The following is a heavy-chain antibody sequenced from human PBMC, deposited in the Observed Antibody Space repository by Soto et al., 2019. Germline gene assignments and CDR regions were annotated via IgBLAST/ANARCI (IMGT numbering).Heavy chain of an antibody. D-gene: IGHD6-13*01. CDR2: ISSSSYI. CDR3: ARDMAAGQRHFDY. Sequence: PGGSLRLSCAASGFTFSGYNMNWVRQAPGKGLEWVSSISSSSYIYYADSVKGRFTISRDNAKNSLYLQMNSLRAEDTAVYYCARDMAAGQRHFDYWGQGTLVTVSS. V-gene: IGHV3-21*01. CDR1: GFTFSGYN. J-gene: IGHJ4*02.